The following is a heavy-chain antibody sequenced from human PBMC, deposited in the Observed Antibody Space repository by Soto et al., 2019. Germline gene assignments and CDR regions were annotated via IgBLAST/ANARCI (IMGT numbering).Heavy chain of an antibody. V-gene: IGHV3-7*04. CDR3: SGGVGDAF. Sequence: EVHLVESGGGLVQTGGSLRLSCAISESTVSRDWMNWVRQAPGKGLEWVAHINQDGSGKYYVDSVKGRFTISRDNAKKSLYLQMNSLRAGDTAMYYCSGGVGDAFWGQGTLVTVSS. CDR1: ESTVSRDW. J-gene: IGHJ4*02. D-gene: IGHD1-26*01. CDR2: INQDGSGK.